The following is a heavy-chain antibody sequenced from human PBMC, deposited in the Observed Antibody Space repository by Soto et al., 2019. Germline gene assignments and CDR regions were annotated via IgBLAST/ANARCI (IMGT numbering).Heavy chain of an antibody. CDR2: INAGNGNT. J-gene: IGHJ3*02. Sequence: ASVKVSCKASGYTFTSYAMHWVRQAPGQRLEWTGWINAGNGNTKYSQKFQGRFTISRDNAKNSLYLQMNSLRAEDTAVYYCARDCISTSCYAHGDAFDIWGQGTMVTVS. CDR3: ARDCISTSCYAHGDAFDI. CDR1: GYTFTSYA. D-gene: IGHD2-2*01. V-gene: IGHV1-3*01.